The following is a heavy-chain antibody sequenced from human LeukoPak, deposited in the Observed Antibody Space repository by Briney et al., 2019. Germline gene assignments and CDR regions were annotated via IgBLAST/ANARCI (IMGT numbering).Heavy chain of an antibody. V-gene: IGHV3-21*01. CDR2: ISSSSSYI. CDR3: ARDPSIAAHNWFDP. Sequence: PGGSLRLSCAASGFTFSSCSMNWVRQAPGKGLEWVSSISSSSSYIYYADSVKGRFTISRDNAKNSLYLQMNSLRAEDTAVYYCARDPSIAAHNWFDPWGQGTPVTVSS. CDR1: GFTFSSCS. J-gene: IGHJ5*02. D-gene: IGHD6-6*01.